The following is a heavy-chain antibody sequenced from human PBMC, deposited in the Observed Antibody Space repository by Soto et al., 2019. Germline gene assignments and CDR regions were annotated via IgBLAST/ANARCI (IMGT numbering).Heavy chain of an antibody. D-gene: IGHD3-10*01. CDR2: INSDGSST. J-gene: IGHJ6*02. V-gene: IGHV3-74*01. CDR3: ARDLYGSGSLRIYYYYGMEV. CDR1: GFTFSSYW. Sequence: CGSLRLSFAASGFTFSSYWMHWVLRSPVNGLLLVSRINSDGSSTSYADSVKGRFTISRDNAKNTLYLQMNSLRAEDTAVYYCARDLYGSGSLRIYYYYGMEVWGQGTTVTVS.